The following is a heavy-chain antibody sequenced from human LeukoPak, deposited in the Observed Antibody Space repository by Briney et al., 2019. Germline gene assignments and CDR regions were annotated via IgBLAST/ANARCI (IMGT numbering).Heavy chain of an antibody. Sequence: PSQTLSLTCTVSGGSISSGGYYWSWIRQHPGKGLEWIGYIYYSGSTYYNPSLKSRVTISVDTSKNQFSLKLSSVTAADTAVYYCAKGELWPRYFDYWGQGTLVTVSS. CDR3: AKGELWPRYFDY. CDR1: GGSISSGGYY. D-gene: IGHD5-18*01. J-gene: IGHJ4*02. V-gene: IGHV4-31*03. CDR2: IYYSGST.